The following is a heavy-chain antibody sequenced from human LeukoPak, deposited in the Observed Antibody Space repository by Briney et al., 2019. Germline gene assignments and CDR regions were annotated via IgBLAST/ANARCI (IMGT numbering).Heavy chain of an antibody. D-gene: IGHD3-3*01. V-gene: IGHV5-10-1*01. CDR3: ASRRASYYDFWSGYYQDDATDY. J-gene: IGHJ4*02. Sequence: GESLKISCKGSGYSFTSYWISWVRQMPGKGLEWMGWIDPSDSYTNYSLSFQGHVTISADKSSSTAYLQWSSLKASDTAMYYCASRRASYYDFWSGYYQDDATDYWGQGTLVTVSS. CDR2: IDPSDSYT. CDR1: GYSFTSYW.